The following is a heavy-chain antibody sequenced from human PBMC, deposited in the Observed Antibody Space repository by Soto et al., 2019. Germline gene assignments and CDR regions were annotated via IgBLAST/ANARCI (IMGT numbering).Heavy chain of an antibody. J-gene: IGHJ4*02. V-gene: IGHV4-34*01. D-gene: IGHD6-19*01. CDR1: GGSFSGYY. Sequence: PSETLSLTCAVYGGSFSGYYWSWIRQPPGKGLEWIGEINHSGTTNYKPSLKSRVSISVDTSNNHFSLKLSSVTAADTAVYYCARGRVSSDWYRDYWGQGTLVTVSS. CDR3: ARGRVSSDWYRDY. CDR2: INHSGTT.